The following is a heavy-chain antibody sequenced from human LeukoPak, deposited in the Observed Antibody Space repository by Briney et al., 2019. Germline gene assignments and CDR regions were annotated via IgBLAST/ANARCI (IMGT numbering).Heavy chain of an antibody. D-gene: IGHD5-18*01. CDR3: ARDLGVDTSMIFFDY. V-gene: IGHV1-18*01. Sequence: GASVKVSCKASGYTFTSFGISWVRQAPGQGPEWMGWSSAYNGNTNYVQKFQGRATMTTDISTSTAYMELRSLRSDDTAVLYCARDLGVDTSMIFFDYWGQGTLVTVSS. CDR2: SSAYNGNT. J-gene: IGHJ4*02. CDR1: GYTFTSFG.